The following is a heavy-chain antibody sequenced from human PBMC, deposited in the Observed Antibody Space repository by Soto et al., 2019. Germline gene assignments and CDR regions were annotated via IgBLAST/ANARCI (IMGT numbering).Heavy chain of an antibody. Sequence: SETLSLTRAVSGGSVSSTNWWSWVRQSPGKGLEWIGYIYYSGSTYYNPSLKSRVTISVDTSKNQFSLKLSSVTAADTAVYYCARSIDPWGQGTLVTVSS. V-gene: IGHV4-4*02. CDR1: GGSVSSTNW. CDR3: ARSIDP. CDR2: IYYSGST. J-gene: IGHJ5*02.